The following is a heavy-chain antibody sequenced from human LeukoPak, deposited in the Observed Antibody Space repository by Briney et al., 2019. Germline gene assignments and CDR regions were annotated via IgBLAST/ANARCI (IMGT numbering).Heavy chain of an antibody. D-gene: IGHD1-26*01. V-gene: IGHV3-74*01. J-gene: IGHJ5*02. CDR3: VRLSWELGDGGVT. CDR1: GFTFSSYW. Sequence: GGSLRPSCAASGFTFSSYWMHWVHQAPGKGLVWISRINSDGSSTTYADSVKGRFTISRDNVKNTLYLQMNNLRAEDTAVYYCVRLSWELGDGGVTWGQGTLVTVSS. CDR2: INSDGSST.